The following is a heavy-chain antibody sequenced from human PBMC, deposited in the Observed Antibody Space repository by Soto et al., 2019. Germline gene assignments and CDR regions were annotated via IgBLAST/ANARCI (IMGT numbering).Heavy chain of an antibody. D-gene: IGHD3-3*01. CDR2: ISGSGGSA. J-gene: IGHJ2*01. CDR3: AKDASSGITSFDL. V-gene: IGHV3-23*01. Sequence: GGSLRLSCAASGFTFSSYAMSWVRQAPGKGLEWVSTISGSGGSAYYADSVKGRFTISRDNSKNTLYLQMNSLRAEDTALYYCAKDASSGITSFDLWGRGTLVTVSS. CDR1: GFTFSSYA.